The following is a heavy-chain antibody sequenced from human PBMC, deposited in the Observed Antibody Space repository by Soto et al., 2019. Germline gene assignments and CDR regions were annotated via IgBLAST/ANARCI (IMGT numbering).Heavy chain of an antibody. V-gene: IGHV4-34*01. CDR1: GGSFSGYY. CDR3: ARGRTSTMTDNWFDP. J-gene: IGHJ5*02. D-gene: IGHD1-1*01. Sequence: PSGTLSLTCAVYGGSFSGYYWSWIRQPPGKGLEWIGEINHSGSTNYNPSLKSRVTISVDTSKNQFSLKLSSVTAADTAVYYCARGRTSTMTDNWFDPWGQGTLVTVSS. CDR2: INHSGST.